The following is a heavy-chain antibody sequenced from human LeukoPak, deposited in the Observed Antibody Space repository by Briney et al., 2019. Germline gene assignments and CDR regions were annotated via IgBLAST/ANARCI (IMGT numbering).Heavy chain of an antibody. Sequence: GGSLRLSCATSGFTFRNAWMNWVRQAPGKGLEWVGRIRSNSDGGTIDYAAPVKGRFTPSRDDSKTTLYLQMNSLQTEDTAVYYCATDFYDSTWGQGTLVTVSS. J-gene: IGHJ5*02. D-gene: IGHD3-22*01. CDR2: IRSNSDGGTI. CDR3: ATDFYDST. CDR1: GFTFRNAW. V-gene: IGHV3-15*07.